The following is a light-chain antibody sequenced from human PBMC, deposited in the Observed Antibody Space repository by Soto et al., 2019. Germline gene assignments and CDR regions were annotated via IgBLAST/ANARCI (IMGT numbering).Light chain of an antibody. J-gene: IGKJ4*02. CDR2: GAS. CDR1: QSVTGTN. CDR3: QQFAGS. V-gene: IGKV3-20*01. Sequence: EIVLTQFPGTLSLSPGERATLSCRASQSVTGTNLAWYQQRAGQAPRLLIYGASSRATGIPDRFSGRGSGTDFTLIISRLEPEDFAVYYCQQFAGSFGGGTKVDIK.